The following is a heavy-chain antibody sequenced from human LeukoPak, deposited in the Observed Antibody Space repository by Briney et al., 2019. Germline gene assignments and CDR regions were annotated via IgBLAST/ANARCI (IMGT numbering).Heavy chain of an antibody. J-gene: IGHJ4*02. CDR1: GFTFDEYA. CDR2: ISGDGGTT. D-gene: IGHD2-15*01. CDR3: AREGYCSGGSCYPIDY. Sequence: GGSLRLSCAASGFTFDEYAMHWVRQAPGKGLEWVSLISGDGGTTYYADSVKGRFTISRDNAKNSLYLQMNSLRAEDTAVYYCAREGYCSGGSCYPIDYWGQGTLVTVSS. V-gene: IGHV3-43*02.